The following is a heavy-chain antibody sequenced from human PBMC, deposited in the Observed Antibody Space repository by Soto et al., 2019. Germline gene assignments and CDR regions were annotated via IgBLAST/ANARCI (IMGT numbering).Heavy chain of an antibody. Sequence: QLQLQESGPGLVKPSETLSLTCTVSGGSISSSSYYWGWIRQPPGKGLEWIGSLYYSGSTYYNPSLKSLVSISVDTSKNQYSLKLSSVTGADTAVYYCARRGKGFYYGSGSYYPETPTFDCWVQGTLVTVSS. V-gene: IGHV4-39*01. CDR3: ARRGKGFYYGSGSYYPETPTFDC. D-gene: IGHD3-10*01. J-gene: IGHJ4*02. CDR1: GGSISSSSYY. CDR2: LYYSGST.